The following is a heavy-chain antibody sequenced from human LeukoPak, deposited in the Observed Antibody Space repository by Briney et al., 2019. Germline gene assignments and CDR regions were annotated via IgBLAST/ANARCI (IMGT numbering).Heavy chain of an antibody. Sequence: GASVKVSCKASGYTFTSYDINWVRQATGQGLEGMGWMNPNSGNTGYAQKFQGRVTMTRNTSISTAYMELSSLRSEDTAVYYCARFGSSSWYVGYYYYGMDVWGQGTTVTVSS. D-gene: IGHD6-13*01. CDR2: MNPNSGNT. CDR3: ARFGSSSWYVGYYYYGMDV. V-gene: IGHV1-8*01. CDR1: GYTFTSYD. J-gene: IGHJ6*02.